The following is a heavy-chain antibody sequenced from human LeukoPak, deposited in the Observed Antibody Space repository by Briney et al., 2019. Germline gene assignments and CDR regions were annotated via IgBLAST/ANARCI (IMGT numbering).Heavy chain of an antibody. CDR1: GSTFSSYA. Sequence: GGSLRLSCAASGSTFSSYAMNWVRQAPGKGLEWVSAISGSGSSTYYADSVKGRFTISRDNSKNTLYLQMNSLRAEDTAVYYCAKTLDSSNWYVFDCWGQGTLVTVSS. V-gene: IGHV3-23*01. D-gene: IGHD6-13*01. CDR3: AKTLDSSNWYVFDC. J-gene: IGHJ4*02. CDR2: ISGSGSST.